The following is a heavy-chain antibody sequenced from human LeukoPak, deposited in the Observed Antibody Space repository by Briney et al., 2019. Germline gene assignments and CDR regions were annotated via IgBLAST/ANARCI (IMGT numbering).Heavy chain of an antibody. CDR1: GFTFSSYG. D-gene: IGHD3-9*01. V-gene: IGHV3-30*02. J-gene: IGHJ4*02. CDR3: ARAGSPTDYDILTGYYLDY. Sequence: GGSLRLSCAASGFTFSSYGMHWVRQAPGKGLEWVAFIRYDGSNKYYADSVKGRFTISRDNSKNTLYLQMNSLRAEDTAVYYCARAGSPTDYDILTGYYLDYWGQGTLVTVSS. CDR2: IRYDGSNK.